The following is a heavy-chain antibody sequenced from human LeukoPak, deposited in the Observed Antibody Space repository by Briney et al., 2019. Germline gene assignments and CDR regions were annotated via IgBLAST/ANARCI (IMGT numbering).Heavy chain of an antibody. J-gene: IGHJ4*02. Sequence: SETLSLTCTVSGGSISSYYWSWIRQPPGKGLEWIGYIHYSGSTNYNPSLKSRVTISVDTSKNQFSLKLSSVTAADTAVYYCARDEDGDYFGYWGQGTLVTVSS. CDR2: IHYSGST. V-gene: IGHV4-59*01. D-gene: IGHD4-17*01. CDR1: GGSISSYY. CDR3: ARDEDGDYFGY.